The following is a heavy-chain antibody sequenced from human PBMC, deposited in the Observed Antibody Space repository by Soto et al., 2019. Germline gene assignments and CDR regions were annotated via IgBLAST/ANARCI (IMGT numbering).Heavy chain of an antibody. CDR3: ARAPITIFEVPGAFDI. CDR1: GFTVSSNY. V-gene: IGHV3-66*01. Sequence: EVQLVESGGGLVQPGGSLRLSCAASGFTVSSNYMSWVRQAPGKGLEWVSVIYSGGSTYYADSVKGRFTISRDNSKNTLYPQMNSLRAEDTAVDYCARAPITIFEVPGAFDIWGQGSMVTVSS. J-gene: IGHJ3*02. CDR2: IYSGGST. D-gene: IGHD3-3*01.